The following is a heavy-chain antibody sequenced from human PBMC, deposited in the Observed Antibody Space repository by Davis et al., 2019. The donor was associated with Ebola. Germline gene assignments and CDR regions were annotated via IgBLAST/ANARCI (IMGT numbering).Heavy chain of an antibody. CDR2: ISDNGGST. D-gene: IGHD3-10*01. CDR1: GFTFSSNV. J-gene: IGHJ4*02. CDR3: AKLAVRGNYYGSDF. V-gene: IGHV3-23*01. Sequence: GESLKISCEASGFTFSSNVMPWVRQAPGKGLEWVSTISDNGGSTHYADSVRGRFTVSRDNPKNKLYLQMNSLRAEDTAVYYCAKLAVRGNYYGSDFWGRGTLVTVSS.